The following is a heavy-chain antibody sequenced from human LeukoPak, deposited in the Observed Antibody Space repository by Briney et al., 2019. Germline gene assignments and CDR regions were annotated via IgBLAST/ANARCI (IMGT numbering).Heavy chain of an antibody. J-gene: IGHJ6*03. CDR1: GYTFTSYD. CDR3: ARNYYDSSGYYSSYYYYMDV. Sequence: GASVKVSCKASGYTFTSYDINWVRQATGQGLEWMGWMNPNSGNTGYAQKFQGRVTMTRNTSISTAYMELSSLRSEDTAVYYCARNYYDSSGYYSSYYYYMDVWGKGTTVTISS. V-gene: IGHV1-8*01. CDR2: MNPNSGNT. D-gene: IGHD3-22*01.